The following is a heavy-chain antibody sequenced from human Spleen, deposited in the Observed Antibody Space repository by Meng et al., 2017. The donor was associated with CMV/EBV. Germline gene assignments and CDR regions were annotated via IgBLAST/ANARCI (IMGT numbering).Heavy chain of an antibody. D-gene: IGHD3-22*01. V-gene: IGHV3-43D*03. CDR3: AKDRAQIRDDSSGLDY. J-gene: IGHJ4*02. Sequence: GGSLRLSCAASGFTFDDYAMHWVRQAPGKGLEWVSLISWDGGSTYYADSVKGRFTISRDNSKNSLYLQMNSLRAEDTALYYCAKDRAQIRDDSSGLDYWGQGTLVTVSS. CDR2: ISWDGGST. CDR1: GFTFDDYA.